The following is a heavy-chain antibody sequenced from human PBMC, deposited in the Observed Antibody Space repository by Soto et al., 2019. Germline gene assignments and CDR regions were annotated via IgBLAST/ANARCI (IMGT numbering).Heavy chain of an antibody. CDR2: IYHSGST. CDR1: GGSISSGGYS. CDR3: ARSQQLTHLDY. J-gene: IGHJ4*02. Sequence: PSETLSLTCAASGGSISSGGYSWSWIRQPPGKGLEWIGYIYHSGSTYYNPSLKSRVTISVDRSKNQFSLKLSSVTAADTAVYYCARSQQLTHLDYWGQGTLVTVSS. V-gene: IGHV4-30-2*01. D-gene: IGHD6-13*01.